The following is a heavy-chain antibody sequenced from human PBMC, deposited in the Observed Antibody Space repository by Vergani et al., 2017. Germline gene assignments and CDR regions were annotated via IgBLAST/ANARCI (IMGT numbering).Heavy chain of an antibody. V-gene: IGHV1-46*01. J-gene: IGHJ6*03. D-gene: IGHD2-15*01. Sequence: QVQLVQSGAEVKKPGASVKVSCKASGYTFTSYYMHWVRQAPGQGLEWMGIINPSGGSTSYAQKFQGRVTMTRETSTSTVYMGLSSLRSEDTAVYYCARDWEVAVVDYYYMDVWGKGTTVTVSS. CDR2: INPSGGST. CDR1: GYTFTSYY. CDR3: ARDWEVAVVDYYYMDV.